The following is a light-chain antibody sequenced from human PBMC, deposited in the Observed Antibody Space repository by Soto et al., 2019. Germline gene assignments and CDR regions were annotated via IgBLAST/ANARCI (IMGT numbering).Light chain of an antibody. CDR3: ATWDDSLGGLVV. J-gene: IGLJ2*01. CDR1: TSNIGSNP. CDR2: RSD. V-gene: IGLV1-44*01. Sequence: QSVLTQPPSASGTPGQRVTISCSESTSNIGSNPVDWYQQLPGTAPRLVIYRSDQRPSGVPHRFSGSKSGTSATLAISGLRSEDEADYYCATWDDSLGGLVVFGGGTKLTV.